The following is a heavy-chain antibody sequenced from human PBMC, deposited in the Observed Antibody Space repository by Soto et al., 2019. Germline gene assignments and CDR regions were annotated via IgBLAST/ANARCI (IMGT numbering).Heavy chain of an antibody. CDR3: VRGGSHSFDY. CDR2: IKEDGSEK. Sequence: EVQLVESGGDVVQPGGSLRLSCAASGFIFSNFWMSWVRQAPGKGLEWVANIKEDGSEKYHVDSVKGRFTISRDNAKNLMYLQMDSLRADDSAVYMCVRGGSHSFDYCGQGTLVTVSS. D-gene: IGHD1-26*01. J-gene: IGHJ4*02. V-gene: IGHV3-7*05. CDR1: GFIFSNFW.